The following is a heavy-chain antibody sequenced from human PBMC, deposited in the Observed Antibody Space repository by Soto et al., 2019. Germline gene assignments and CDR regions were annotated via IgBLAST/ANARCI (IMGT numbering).Heavy chain of an antibody. CDR3: ATDQDGWGSYYIALGT. J-gene: IGHJ5*02. V-gene: IGHV3-15*01. CDR1: GFTFRDAW. CDR2: IKNIPEGGTT. D-gene: IGHD3-10*01. Sequence: QLVESGGGLVKPGGSLTLSCAASGFTFRDAWMTWVRQAPGKGLEWVGRIKNIPEGGTTDFAAPVKGRFTISRDDSKNTLYLQMNSLKSEDTAVYYCATDQDGWGSYYIALGTWGQGTRVTVSS.